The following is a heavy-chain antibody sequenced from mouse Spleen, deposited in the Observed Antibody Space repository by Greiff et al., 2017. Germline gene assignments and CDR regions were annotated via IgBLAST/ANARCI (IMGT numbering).Heavy chain of an antibody. J-gene: IGHJ1*01. V-gene: IGHV1-82*01. CDR2: IYPGDGDT. Sequence: QVQLQQSGPELVKPGASVKISCKASGYAFSSSWMNWVKQRPGKGLEWIGRIYPGDGDTNYNGKFKGKATLTADKSSSTAYMQLSSLTSEDSAVYFCARGGLYYGDYLSYWYFDVWGAGTTVTVSS. D-gene: IGHD2-13*01. CDR1: GYAFSSSW. CDR3: ARGGLYYGDYLSYWYFDV.